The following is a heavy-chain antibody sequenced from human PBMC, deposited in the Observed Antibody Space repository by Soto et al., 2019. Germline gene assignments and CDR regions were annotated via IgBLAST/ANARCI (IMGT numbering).Heavy chain of an antibody. CDR2: ISSSSSTI. J-gene: IGHJ3*02. CDR3: ARGLEVLDAFDI. D-gene: IGHD2-8*01. Sequence: EVQLVESGGGLVQPGGSLRLSCAASGFTFISYSMNWVRQVPGKGLEWVSSISSSSSTIYYADSVKGRFTISRDNAKNSLYLQMNSLRAEDTAVYYCARGLEVLDAFDIWGQGTMVTVSS. V-gene: IGHV3-48*01. CDR1: GFTFISYS.